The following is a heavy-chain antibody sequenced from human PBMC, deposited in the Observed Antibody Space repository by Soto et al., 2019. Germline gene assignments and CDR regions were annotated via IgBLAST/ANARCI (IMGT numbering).Heavy chain of an antibody. V-gene: IGHV3-23*01. CDR3: AKVRISSGSDCYCIDS. D-gene: IGHD2-21*02. CDR2: ISGTDGST. J-gene: IGHJ4*02. Sequence: EVHLLVSGGGLVQPGGSLRLSCAASGFTLDNYAMTWVRQAPGKGLEWVSAISGTDGSTYYADTVKGRFTISRDNSKNTLYLQMNSLRAEYTSIYYCAKVRISSGSDCYCIDSWGQGSLVTVSS. CDR1: GFTLDNYA.